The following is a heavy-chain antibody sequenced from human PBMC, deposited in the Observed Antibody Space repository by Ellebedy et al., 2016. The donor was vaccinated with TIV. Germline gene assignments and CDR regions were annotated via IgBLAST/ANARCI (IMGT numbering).Heavy chain of an antibody. CDR2: ISGSGGST. J-gene: IGHJ1*01. Sequence: PGGSLRLSCAVPGVSFSRYDMNWVRQAPGKGLEWVSSISGSGGSTYYADSVKGRFTVSRDNSKNTLFLQVNSLRAEDTAVYYCIFKGMSARLYWGQGTLVTVSS. CDR1: GVSFSRYD. D-gene: IGHD6-6*01. V-gene: IGHV3-23*01. CDR3: IFKGMSARLY.